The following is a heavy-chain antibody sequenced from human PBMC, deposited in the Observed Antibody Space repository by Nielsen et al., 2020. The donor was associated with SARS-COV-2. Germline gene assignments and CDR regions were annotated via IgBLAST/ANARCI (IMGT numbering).Heavy chain of an antibody. J-gene: IGHJ4*02. CDR3: ARLDNDNWFPVY. Sequence: GGSLRLSCVASGFTFSSYWMHWVRQAPGKGLVWVSRVNSDGNSTSYADSVKGRFTISRDNAKNTLYLQMNSLRAEDTAVYHCARLDNDNWFPVYWGQGTLVTVSS. CDR2: VNSDGNST. D-gene: IGHD1-1*01. CDR1: GFTFSSYW. V-gene: IGHV3-74*01.